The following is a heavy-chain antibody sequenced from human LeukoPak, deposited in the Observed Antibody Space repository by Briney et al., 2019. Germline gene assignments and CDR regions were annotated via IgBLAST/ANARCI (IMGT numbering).Heavy chain of an antibody. CDR1: GFTFSSYS. D-gene: IGHD2-2*01. CDR3: ASDNCPRPPLGVPAAICPGVNWFNP. V-gene: IGHV3-21*01. Sequence: SGGSLRLSCAASGFTFSSYSMNWVRQAPGKGLEGVSSISSSSSYIYYADAVKGRFTISRDNAKNSLYLQMNSLRAEDTAVYYCASDNCPRPPLGVPAAICPGVNWFNPWGQGTLVTVSS. CDR2: ISSSSSYI. J-gene: IGHJ5*02.